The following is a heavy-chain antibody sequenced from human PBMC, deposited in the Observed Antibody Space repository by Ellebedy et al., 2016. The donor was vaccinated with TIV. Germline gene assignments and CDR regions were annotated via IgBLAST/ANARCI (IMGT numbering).Heavy chain of an antibody. V-gene: IGHV3-7*03. CDR1: GFTFSNYW. Sequence: GESLKISCVASGFTFSNYWMNWVRQAPGKGLEWVANIKQDGSEKSYADSVKGRFTISRDNAKSSLYLQMNSLRAEDTAVYYCAKDKVFGDSRWEIDVWGQGTTVTVSS. CDR3: AKDKVFGDSRWEIDV. D-gene: IGHD4-17*01. J-gene: IGHJ6*02. CDR2: IKQDGSEK.